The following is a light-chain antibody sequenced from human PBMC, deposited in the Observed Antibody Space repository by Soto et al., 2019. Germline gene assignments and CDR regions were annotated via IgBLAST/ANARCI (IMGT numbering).Light chain of an antibody. J-gene: IGLJ3*02. CDR3: QSYYSGLSGSRV. Sequence: QSVLTQPPSVSGAPGQRVSISCTGSNTNIGAGYDVNWYQQHPGTAPKLLIYANIDRPSGVPDRFSCSKSGASAFLVITGLQAEDEAAYYCQSYYSGLSGSRVFGGGTKLTVL. V-gene: IGLV1-40*01. CDR1: NTNIGAGYD. CDR2: ANI.